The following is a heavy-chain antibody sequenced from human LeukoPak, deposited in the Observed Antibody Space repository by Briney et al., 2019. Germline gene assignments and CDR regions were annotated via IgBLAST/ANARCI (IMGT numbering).Heavy chain of an antibody. D-gene: IGHD5-12*01. J-gene: IGHJ4*02. CDR1: GYSISSGYF. V-gene: IGHV4-38-2*02. CDR2: IYQSETA. Sequence: SDTLSLTCTVSGYSISSGYFWGWMRPPPGKGLEWIGSIYQSETAHYNPSLKSRVTISVDTSKNQFSLKLRSVTAADTAVYYCARDGYSGNDGLWGQGTLVTVSS. CDR3: ARDGYSGNDGL.